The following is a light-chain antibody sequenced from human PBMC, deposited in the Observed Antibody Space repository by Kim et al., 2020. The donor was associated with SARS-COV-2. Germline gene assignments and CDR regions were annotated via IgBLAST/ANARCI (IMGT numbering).Light chain of an antibody. Sequence: EAASIPSQSRQGVLHGNGYSYADVYLQKPGQSPQLLFYLGCNRASGVPDGFGESGSGTYFTLKISRVEAECVGFYYCMQALQPLDTFGQGTKLEL. CDR1: QGVLHGNGYSY. J-gene: IGKJ2*01. CDR3: MQALQPLDT. V-gene: IGKV2-28*01. CDR2: LGC.